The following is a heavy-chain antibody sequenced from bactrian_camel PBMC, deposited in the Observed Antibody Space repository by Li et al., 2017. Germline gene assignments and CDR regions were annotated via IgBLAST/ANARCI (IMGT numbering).Heavy chain of an antibody. J-gene: IGHJ4*01. CDR2: ILDVGST. CDR3: VASTDTLLDGSWYLPNFPY. CDR1: ADTWSKYC. V-gene: IGHV3S9*01. Sequence: VQLVESGGSSVQSGGSLRLVCTARADTWSKYCMGWFRQVPGKARERVAAILDVGSTFYADSVKGRFTISQGGTVYLQMNSLKPEDTAMYYCVASTDTLLDGSWYLPNFPYWGQGTQVTVS. D-gene: IGHD6*01.